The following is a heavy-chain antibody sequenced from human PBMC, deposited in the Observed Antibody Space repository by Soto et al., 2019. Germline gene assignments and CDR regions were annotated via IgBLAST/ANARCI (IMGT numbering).Heavy chain of an antibody. CDR2: VYPDDNT. D-gene: IGHD3-3*01. CDR3: ARLPGAFYYDNGDYDFLDY. Sequence: GWSLRLSCAASGLSVVGSYMNWFRQSEQKGLEWISVVYPDDNTYYAESVRGRFTISRDRSKNTVSLQMNSLRAEDTAVYYCARLPGAFYYDNGDYDFLDYWGQGTLVTVSS. J-gene: IGHJ4*02. V-gene: IGHV3-53*01. CDR1: GLSVVGSY.